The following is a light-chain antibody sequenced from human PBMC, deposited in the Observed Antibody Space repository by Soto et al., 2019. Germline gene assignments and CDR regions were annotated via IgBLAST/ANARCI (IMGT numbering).Light chain of an antibody. V-gene: IGLV2-14*01. Sequence: QSALTQPASVSGSPGQSITISCTGTSSDVGGYNYVSWYQQHPGKAPKLMIYDVSNRPSGVSNRFSGSKSGNTASLTISGLHAEDEADYYCSSYTSSSSGVSGTGTKVTVL. CDR3: SSYTSSSSGV. CDR2: DVS. CDR1: SSDVGGYNY. J-gene: IGLJ1*01.